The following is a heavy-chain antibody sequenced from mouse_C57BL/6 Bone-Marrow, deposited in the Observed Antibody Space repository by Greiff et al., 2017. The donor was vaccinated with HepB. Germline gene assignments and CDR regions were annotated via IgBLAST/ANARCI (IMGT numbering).Heavy chain of an antibody. D-gene: IGHD2-1*01. CDR2: IDPEDGET. CDR3: APLGNFYWYCDV. J-gene: IGHJ1*03. Sequence: EVQRVESGAELVKPGASVKLSCTASGFNIKDYYMHWVKQRTEQGLEWIGRIDPEDGETKYAPKFQGKATITADTTSKTAYLQLSSLTTEDTAVYYWAPLGNFYWYCDVWGTGTTVTVSS. CDR1: GFNIKDYY. V-gene: IGHV14-2*01.